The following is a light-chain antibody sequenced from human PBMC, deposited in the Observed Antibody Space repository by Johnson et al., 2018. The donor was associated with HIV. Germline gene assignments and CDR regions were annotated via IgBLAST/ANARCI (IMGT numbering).Light chain of an antibody. J-gene: IGLJ1*01. CDR1: SSNIGNNY. CDR3: GTWDNGLSAYV. V-gene: IGLV1-51*02. CDR2: ANN. Sequence: QSVLTQPPSVSAAPGQKVTISCSGSSSNIGNNYVSWYQQLPGTAPKLLIYANNNRPSGIPDRFSGSKSGTSATLGITGLQTGDEADYYCGTWDNGLSAYVFGTWTKVTVL.